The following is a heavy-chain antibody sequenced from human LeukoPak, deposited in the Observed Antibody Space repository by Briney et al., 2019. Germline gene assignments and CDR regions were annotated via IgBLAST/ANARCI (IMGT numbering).Heavy chain of an antibody. Sequence: SETLSLTCTVSTHSFNIYYWAWVRQPAGKGLEWIGRIHASGSTSYNPSLKSRLTMSVVPSTNQFSLKLASMTAADTAVYFWSRGPTLLVAGQGVGDFFYLWGQGTLVIVSS. J-gene: IGHJ4*02. CDR1: THSFNIYY. CDR2: IHASGST. D-gene: IGHD2-15*01. V-gene: IGHV4-4*07. CDR3: SRGPTLLVAGQGVGDFFYL.